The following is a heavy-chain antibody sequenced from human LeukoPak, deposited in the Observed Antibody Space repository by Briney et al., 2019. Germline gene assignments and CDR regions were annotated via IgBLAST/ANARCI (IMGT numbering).Heavy chain of an antibody. CDR1: GGTFSSYA. J-gene: IGHJ4*02. V-gene: IGHV1-69*13. CDR3: ARGSSSWRPYFDY. D-gene: IGHD6-13*01. Sequence: SVKVSCKASGGTFSSYAISWVRQAPGQGLEWMGGIIPIFGTVNYAQKFQGRVTITADESTSTAYMELSSLRSEDTAVYYCARGSSSWRPYFDYWGQGTLVTVSS. CDR2: IIPIFGTV.